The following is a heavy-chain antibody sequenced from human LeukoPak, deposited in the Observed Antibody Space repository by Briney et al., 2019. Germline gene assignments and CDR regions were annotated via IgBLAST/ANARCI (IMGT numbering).Heavy chain of an antibody. Sequence: GGSLRLSCAGSGFTLNRYWTSWVRQAAGKGLEWVASIKQNGNEKHNVDSVKGRFIISRDNAENSVSLQMNSLRDEDTAIYYCARLLGESTIYDLWGQGTLVTVSS. CDR2: IKQNGNEK. CDR1: GFTLNRYW. J-gene: IGHJ5*02. V-gene: IGHV3-7*01. D-gene: IGHD3-16*01. CDR3: ARLLGESTIYDL.